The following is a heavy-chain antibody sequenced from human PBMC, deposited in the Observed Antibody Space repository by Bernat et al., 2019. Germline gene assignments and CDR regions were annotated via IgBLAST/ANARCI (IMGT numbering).Heavy chain of an antibody. D-gene: IGHD1-7*01. CDR3: ARVLYKWNSGDAFDI. V-gene: IGHV3-30-3*01. J-gene: IGHJ3*02. Sequence: QVQLLESGGGVVQPGRSLRLSCAVSGFTFSSYSIHWVRQAPGEGLEWVAVISYDGGNKYYADSVKGRFTLSRDNSKNTLYMQMNSLTPEDTAVYYCARVLYKWNSGDAFDIWGQGTMVTVSS. CDR1: GFTFSSYS. CDR2: ISYDGGNK.